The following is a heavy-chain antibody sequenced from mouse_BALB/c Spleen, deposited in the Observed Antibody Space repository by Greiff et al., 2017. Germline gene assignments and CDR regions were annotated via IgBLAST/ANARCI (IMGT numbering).Heavy chain of an antibody. D-gene: IGHD2-5*01. J-gene: IGHJ4*01. CDR1: GFSLTGYG. CDR3: ARGKYSNYGKNAMDY. V-gene: IGHV2-6-7*01. Sequence: VQLQQSGPGLVAPSQSLSITCTVSGFSLTGYGVNWVRQPPGKGLEWLGMIWGDGSTDYNSALKSRLSISKDNSKSQVFLKMNSLQTDDTARYYCARGKYSNYGKNAMDYWGQGTSVTVSS. CDR2: IWGDGST.